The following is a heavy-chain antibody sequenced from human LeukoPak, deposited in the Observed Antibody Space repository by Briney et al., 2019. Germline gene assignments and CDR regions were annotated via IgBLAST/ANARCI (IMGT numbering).Heavy chain of an antibody. J-gene: IGHJ6*02. D-gene: IGHD3-3*01. V-gene: IGHV1-46*01. CDR3: ARDLRFLEWLGPRYYYYGMDV. CDR1: GYTFTSYY. Sequence: ASVKVSCKASGYTFTSYYMHWVRQAPGQGLEWMGIINPSGGSTSYAQKFQSRVTMTRDTSTSTVYMELSSLRSEDTAVYYCARDLRFLEWLGPRYYYYGMDVWGQGTTVTVSS. CDR2: INPSGGST.